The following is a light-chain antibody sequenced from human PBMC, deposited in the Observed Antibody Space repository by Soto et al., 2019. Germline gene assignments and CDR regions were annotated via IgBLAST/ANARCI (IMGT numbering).Light chain of an antibody. J-gene: IGKJ4*01. CDR1: QSVGRN. Sequence: EVVMTQSPAALSVSRGERGTLCCRASQSVGRNLAWYQQKPGQAPRLLIYGASTRATGIPARFSGSGSGTEFTLTISSLQPEDFATYYCLQHNSYPLTFGGGTKVDI. CDR3: LQHNSYPLT. CDR2: GAS. V-gene: IGKV3-15*01.